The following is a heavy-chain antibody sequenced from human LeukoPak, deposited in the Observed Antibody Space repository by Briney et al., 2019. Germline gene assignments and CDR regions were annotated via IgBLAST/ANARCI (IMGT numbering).Heavy chain of an antibody. V-gene: IGHV1-2*04. CDR1: GYTFTSYG. D-gene: IGHD5-18*01. J-gene: IGHJ4*02. CDR3: AREPGYSYGYGY. CDR2: INPNSGGT. Sequence: GASVKVSCKASGYTFTSYGISWVRQAPGQGLEWMGWINPNSGGTNYAQKFQGWVTMTRDTSISTAYMELSRLRSDDTAVYYCAREPGYSYGYGYWGQGTLVTVSS.